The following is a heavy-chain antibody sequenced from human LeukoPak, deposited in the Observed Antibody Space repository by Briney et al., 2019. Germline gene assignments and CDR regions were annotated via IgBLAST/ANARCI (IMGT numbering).Heavy chain of an antibody. D-gene: IGHD2-2*01. CDR3: ARDLVVVVPAAIPYYYYSMDV. V-gene: IGHV1-69*05. CDR2: IIPIFGPT. J-gene: IGHJ6*03. CDR1: GDTFSSYA. Sequence: SVKVSCKASGDTFSSYAISWVRQAPGQGLEWMGRIIPIFGPTNYAQKFQGRVTITTDESTSTAYMELSSLRSEDTAVYYCARDLVVVVPAAIPYYYYSMDVWGKGTTVTVSS.